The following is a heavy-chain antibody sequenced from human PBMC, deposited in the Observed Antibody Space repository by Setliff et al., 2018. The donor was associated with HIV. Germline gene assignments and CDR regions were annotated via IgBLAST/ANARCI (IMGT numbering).Heavy chain of an antibody. CDR3: AKEQGTIFGVIKAHFDY. J-gene: IGHJ4*02. D-gene: IGHD3-3*01. V-gene: IGHV3-23*01. Sequence: PGGSLRLSCAASGFTFSSYAMSWVRQAPGKGLEWVSTISGSGGSTYYADSAKGRFTISRDNSKKTLYLQMNSLRAEDTAVYYCAKEQGTIFGVIKAHFDYWGQGALVTVSS. CDR1: GFTFSSYA. CDR2: ISGSGGST.